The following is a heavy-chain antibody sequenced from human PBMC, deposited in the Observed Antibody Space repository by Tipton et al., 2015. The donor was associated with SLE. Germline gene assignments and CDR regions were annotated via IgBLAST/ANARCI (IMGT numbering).Heavy chain of an antibody. D-gene: IGHD1-1*01. CDR3: ARDQKLFWFDP. J-gene: IGHJ5*02. V-gene: IGHV4-38-2*02. CDR2: IYHSGST. CDR1: GYSISSGYY. Sequence: TLSLTCKVSGYSISSGYYWGWIRQPPGKGLEWIGSIYHSGSTHYNPSLKSRVTISVDTSKNQFSLKLSSVTAADTAVYYCARDQKLFWFDPWGQGTLVTVSS.